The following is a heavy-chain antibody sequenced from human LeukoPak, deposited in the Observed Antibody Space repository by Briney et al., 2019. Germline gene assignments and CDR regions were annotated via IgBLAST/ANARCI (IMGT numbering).Heavy chain of an antibody. CDR2: ISSSGSTI. D-gene: IGHD1-1*01. Sequence: PGGSLRLSCAASGFTFSDYYMSWIRQAPGKGLEWVSYISSSGSTIYYADSVKGRFTISRDNAKNSLYLQMNSLRAEDTAVYYCASLTTWYYYYMDVWGKGTTVTVSS. CDR1: GFTFSDYY. V-gene: IGHV3-11*04. J-gene: IGHJ6*03. CDR3: ASLTTWYYYYMDV.